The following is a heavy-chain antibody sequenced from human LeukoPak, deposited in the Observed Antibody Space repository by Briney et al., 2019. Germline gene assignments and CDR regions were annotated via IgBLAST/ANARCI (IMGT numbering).Heavy chain of an antibody. D-gene: IGHD3-22*01. V-gene: IGHV3-15*01. CDR2: IKSKTDGGTT. J-gene: IGHJ4*02. CDR1: GFTFSNAW. CDR3: TTSLPTVIGYYDSSGYYNFDY. Sequence: GGSLRLSCAASGFTFSNAWMSWVRQAPGKGLEWVGRIKSKTDGGTTDYAAPVKGRFTISRDDSKNTLYLQMNSLKTEDTAAYYCTTSLPTVIGYYDSSGYYNFDYWGQGTLVTVSS.